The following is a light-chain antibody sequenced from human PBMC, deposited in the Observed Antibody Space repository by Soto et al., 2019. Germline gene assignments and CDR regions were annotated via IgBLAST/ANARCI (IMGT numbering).Light chain of an antibody. CDR1: QAIGIY. V-gene: IGKV1-27*01. CDR3: QKYSGAPPT. CDR2: AAS. Sequence: DIQMTQSPSSLSTSVGDRVTITCRASQAIGIYLAWYQQKPGKVPKLLIYAASPLQSGVPSRFSGSGSGTDFTLTINSLQPEDVATYYCQKYSGAPPTFGQGTKVEIK. J-gene: IGKJ1*01.